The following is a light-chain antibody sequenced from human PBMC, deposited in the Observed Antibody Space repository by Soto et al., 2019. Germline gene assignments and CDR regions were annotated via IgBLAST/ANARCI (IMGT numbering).Light chain of an antibody. V-gene: IGKV3-15*01. CDR3: QQYNNWPPG. CDR2: GAS. CDR1: QSVSSN. Sequence: EIVMTQSPATLSVSPGERATLSCRASQSVSSNLAWYQQKPGQAPRLLIYGASTRATGIPARFSGSGSGTEFTLTISSLQSEDFAVYYGQQYNNWPPGFGQGTKLEIK. J-gene: IGKJ2*03.